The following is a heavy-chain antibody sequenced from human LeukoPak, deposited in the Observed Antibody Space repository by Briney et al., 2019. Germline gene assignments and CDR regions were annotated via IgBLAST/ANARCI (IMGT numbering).Heavy chain of an antibody. J-gene: IGHJ4*02. V-gene: IGHV3-23*01. CDR1: GFTFSNYA. CDR3: AKESEYDFWSGYYFDY. D-gene: IGHD3-3*01. CDR2: ISGSGGRT. Sequence: GGSLRLSCAASGFTFSNYAMSWVRQAPGKGLEWVSGISGSGGRTYYADSVKGRFTISRDNSKNTLYLQMNSLRAEDTAVYYCAKESEYDFWSGYYFDYWGQGTLVTVSS.